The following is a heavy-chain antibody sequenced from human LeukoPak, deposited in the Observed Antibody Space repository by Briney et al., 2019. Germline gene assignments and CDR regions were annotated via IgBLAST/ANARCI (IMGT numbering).Heavy chain of an antibody. V-gene: IGHV1-18*01. CDR1: GYTFTSYG. D-gene: IGHD3-3*01. J-gene: IGHJ3*02. Sequence: ASVKVSCKASGYTFTSYGISWVRQAPGQGLEWMGWISGYKGNTNYVQKFQGRVTMTTDTSTSTAYMELRGLRSDDTAVYYCARDRSPDFWSGDYRDAFDIWGQGTKVIVSS. CDR3: ARDRSPDFWSGDYRDAFDI. CDR2: ISGYKGNT.